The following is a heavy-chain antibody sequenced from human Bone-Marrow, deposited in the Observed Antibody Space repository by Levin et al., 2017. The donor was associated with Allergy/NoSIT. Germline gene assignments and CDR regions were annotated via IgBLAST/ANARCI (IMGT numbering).Heavy chain of an antibody. CDR1: SGSISDYY. CDR2: IQYSGST. V-gene: IGHV4-59*13. J-gene: IGHJ3*01. D-gene: IGHD1-26*01. CDR3: VSSSGRYWGGAFDL. Sequence: NPGGSLRLSCTVSSGSISDYYLNWIRQPPGKGLEWIGYIQYSGSTNYNASLESRVTISADTSRKQFSLKLGSVSAADTAVYYCVSSSGRYWGGAFDLWGQGTTVIVSS.